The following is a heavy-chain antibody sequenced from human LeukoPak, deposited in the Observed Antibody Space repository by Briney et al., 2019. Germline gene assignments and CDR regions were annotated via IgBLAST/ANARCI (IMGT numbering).Heavy chain of an antibody. V-gene: IGHV4-34*01. CDR1: GGSFSGYY. CDR2: INHSGST. D-gene: IGHD3-10*01. CDR3: ARAWEKGFGEYYYYMDV. J-gene: IGHJ6*03. Sequence: PSETLSLTCAVYGGSFSGYYWSWIRQPPGKGLEWIGEINHSGSTNYNPSLKSRVTISVDTSKNQFSLKLSSVTAADTAVYYCARAWEKGFGEYYYYMDVWGKGTSVTVSS.